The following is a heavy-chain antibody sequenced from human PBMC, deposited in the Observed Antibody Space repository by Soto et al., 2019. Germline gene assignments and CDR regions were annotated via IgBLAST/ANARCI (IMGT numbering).Heavy chain of an antibody. Sequence: QVQLVQSGAEVKKPGASVKVSCKASGYTFTGHYLHWVRQAPGRGLEWMGWINPSTGGTNFAQKFQGRVTMTSDTSRRTVYLELSSLRSDDTAVYYCGRYVMWSVGARRFDHWGQGTQVTVSS. D-gene: IGHD3-3*01. V-gene: IGHV1-2*02. CDR2: INPSTGGT. CDR1: GYTFTGHY. CDR3: GRYVMWSVGARRFDH. J-gene: IGHJ4*02.